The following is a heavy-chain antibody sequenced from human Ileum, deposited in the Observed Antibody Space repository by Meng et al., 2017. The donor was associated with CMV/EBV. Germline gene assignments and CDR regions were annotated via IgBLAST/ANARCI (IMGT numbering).Heavy chain of an antibody. V-gene: IGHV4-34*01. CDR1: GGSFSDYY. CDR2: INHSGTT. J-gene: IGHJ4*02. Sequence: QGQLQQWGAGLLKPSETLSLTCAVYGGSFSDYYWSWIRQPPGRGLEWVGEINHSGTTNYSPSLKSRVTISVDTSKNQFSLKLTSVTAADTAVYFCATDPGGYWGQGTLVTVSS. D-gene: IGHD1-14*01. CDR3: ATDPGGY.